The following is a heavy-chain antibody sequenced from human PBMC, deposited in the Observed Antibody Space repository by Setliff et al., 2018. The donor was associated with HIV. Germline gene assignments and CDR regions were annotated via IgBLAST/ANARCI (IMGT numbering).Heavy chain of an antibody. CDR3: ARDLVPWDNFWSGYSYYFDY. V-gene: IGHV4-38-2*02. CDR1: GYSISSGYY. CDR2: FFPSGGT. Sequence: SETLSLTCTVSGYSISSGYYWGWIRQPPGKGLDWIGSFFPSGGTYYNPSLQSRVTILVDTSKNQLSLKLRSVTVADRAVYYCARDLVPWDNFWSGYSYYFDYWGQGTLVTVSS. D-gene: IGHD3-3*01. J-gene: IGHJ4*02.